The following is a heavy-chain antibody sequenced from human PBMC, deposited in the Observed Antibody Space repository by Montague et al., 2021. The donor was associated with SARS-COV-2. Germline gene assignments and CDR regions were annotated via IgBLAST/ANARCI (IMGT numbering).Heavy chain of an antibody. CDR3: ARAQGLSGYYIPAYYFNY. CDR2: IYYSGST. Sequence: SETLSLTCTVSGGSISSSSYYWGWIRQPPGKGLEWIGSIYYSGSTYYNPSLKSRVTISVDTSKNQFSLKLSSVTAAGTAVYYCARAQGLSGYYIPAYYFNYWGQGTLVTVSS. V-gene: IGHV4-39*07. J-gene: IGHJ4*02. CDR1: GGSISSSSYY. D-gene: IGHD3-9*01.